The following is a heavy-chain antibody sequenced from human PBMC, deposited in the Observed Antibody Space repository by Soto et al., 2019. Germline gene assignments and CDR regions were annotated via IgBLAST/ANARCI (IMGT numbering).Heavy chain of an antibody. J-gene: IGHJ4*02. CDR2: ISYDGSNK. V-gene: IGHV3-30*03. CDR3: ASAGANFDY. CDR1: GFTFSSYG. Sequence: PGGSLRLSCAGSGFTFSSYGMHWVRQAPGKGLEWVAVISYDGSNKYYADSVRGRFTISRDNSKNTLYLQMNSLRAEDTAVYYCASAGANFDYWGQGTLVTVSS.